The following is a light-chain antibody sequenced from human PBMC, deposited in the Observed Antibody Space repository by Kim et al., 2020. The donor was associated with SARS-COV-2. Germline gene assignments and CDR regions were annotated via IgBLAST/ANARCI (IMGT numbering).Light chain of an antibody. CDR2: AAS. V-gene: IGKV1-39*01. CDR1: QSISSY. Sequence: DIQMTQSPSSLSASVGDRVTITCRASQSISSYLNWYQQKPGKAPKLLIYAASSLQSGVPSRFSGSGSGTDFTLTISSLQPEDFATYYCQQSYSTPPMYTFGQDTELVI. CDR3: QQSYSTPPMYT. J-gene: IGKJ2*01.